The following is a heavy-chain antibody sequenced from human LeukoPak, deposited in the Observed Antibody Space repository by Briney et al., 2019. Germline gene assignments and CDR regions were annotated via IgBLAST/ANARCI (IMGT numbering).Heavy chain of an antibody. J-gene: IGHJ4*02. Sequence: GASVTVSCKASGYTFTSYDINWVRQAPGQGLEWMGWMNPNSGNTGYAQKFQGRVTMTRNTSISTAYMELSSLRSEDTAVYYCARVLRYCSGGSCLPDYWGQGTLVTVSS. D-gene: IGHD2-15*01. V-gene: IGHV1-8*01. CDR1: GYTFTSYD. CDR2: MNPNSGNT. CDR3: ARVLRYCSGGSCLPDY.